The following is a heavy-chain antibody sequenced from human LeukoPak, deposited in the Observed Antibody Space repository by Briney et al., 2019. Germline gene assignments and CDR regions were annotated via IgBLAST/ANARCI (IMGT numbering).Heavy chain of an antibody. CDR3: AGAEQWLEIDY. D-gene: IGHD6-19*01. CDR1: DYTFTSYG. J-gene: IGHJ4*02. CDR2: ISAYNGNA. V-gene: IGHV1-18*01. Sequence: GASVKVSCKASDYTFTSYGISWVRQAPGQGLEWMGWISAYNGNANYAQKLQGRVTMTTDTSTSTAYMELRSLRSDDTAVYYCAGAEQWLEIDYWGQGTLVTVSS.